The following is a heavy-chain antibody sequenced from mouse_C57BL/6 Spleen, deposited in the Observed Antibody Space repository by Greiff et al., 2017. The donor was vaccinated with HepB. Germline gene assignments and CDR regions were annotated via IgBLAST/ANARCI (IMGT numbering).Heavy chain of an antibody. CDR2: IYPGDGDT. J-gene: IGHJ2*01. Sequence: VQLQESGPELVKPGASVKISCKASGYAFSSSWMNWVKQRPGKGLEWIGRIYPGDGDTNYNGKFKGKATLTADKSSSTAYMQRSSLTSEDAAVYFCARSGPYDFDYWGQGTTLTVSS. CDR1: GYAFSSSW. CDR3: ARSGPYDFDY. V-gene: IGHV1-82*01. D-gene: IGHD2-12*01.